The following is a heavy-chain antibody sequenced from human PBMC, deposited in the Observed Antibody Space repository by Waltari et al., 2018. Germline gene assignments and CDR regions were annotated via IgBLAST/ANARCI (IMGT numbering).Heavy chain of an antibody. D-gene: IGHD3-10*01. CDR3: TAGPTRIGNSYAYFDY. CDR2: IRKKGERYTT. Sequence: EVQLVDSGGALVQPGGSLRLSCTASGAPFSAYFLNWVRQTPGKGLEGVGRIRKKGERYTTEDSASVKGRFTISRDDSKNSVYLQMNGLKTEDTGMYYCTAGPTRIGNSYAYFDYWGQGTLVTVTS. CDR1: GAPFSAYF. J-gene: IGHJ4*02. V-gene: IGHV3-72*01.